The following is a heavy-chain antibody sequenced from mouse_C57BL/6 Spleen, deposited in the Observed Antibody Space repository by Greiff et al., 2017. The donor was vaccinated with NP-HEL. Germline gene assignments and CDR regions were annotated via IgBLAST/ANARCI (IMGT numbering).Heavy chain of an antibody. CDR3: VRDGSSYYFDY. D-gene: IGHD1-1*01. J-gene: IGHJ2*01. Sequence: GGGLVQPKGSLKLSCAASGFSFNTYAMNWVRQAPGKGLEWVARIRSKSNNYATYYANSVKDRFTISRDDSESMLYLQMNNLKTEETAMYYGVRDGSSYYFDYWGQGTTLTVSS. CDR2: IRSKSNNYAT. V-gene: IGHV10-1*01. CDR1: GFSFNTYA.